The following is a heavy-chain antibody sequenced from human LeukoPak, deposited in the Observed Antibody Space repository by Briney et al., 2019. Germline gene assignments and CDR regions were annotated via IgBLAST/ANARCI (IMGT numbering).Heavy chain of an antibody. V-gene: IGHV4-4*07. CDR2: IYTSGST. J-gene: IGHJ4*02. Sequence: KPSETLSLICTVSGGSISSYYWSWIRQPAGKGLEWIGRIYTSGSTNYNPSLKSRITMSVHTSKNQFSLKLTSVTAADTAVYYCASSGYSGYLGDFDYWGQGTLVTVSS. CDR1: GGSISSYY. D-gene: IGHD5-12*01. CDR3: ASSGYSGYLGDFDY.